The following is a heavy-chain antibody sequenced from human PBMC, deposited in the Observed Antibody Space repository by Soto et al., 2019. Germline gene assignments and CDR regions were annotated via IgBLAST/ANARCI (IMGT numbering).Heavy chain of an antibody. D-gene: IGHD4-17*01. CDR2: INSDGSNT. J-gene: IGHJ6*02. Sequence: EVQLVESGGGLVQPGGSLRLSCAASGFTFSSYWMHWVRQAPGKGLVWVSRINSDGSNTRYADSVKGRFTISRDNAKNTLYLQMNSLRAEDTALYYCARPPWTSQHYYGMGVWGQGTTVTVSS. CDR3: ARPPWTSQHYYGMGV. CDR1: GFTFSSYW. V-gene: IGHV3-74*01.